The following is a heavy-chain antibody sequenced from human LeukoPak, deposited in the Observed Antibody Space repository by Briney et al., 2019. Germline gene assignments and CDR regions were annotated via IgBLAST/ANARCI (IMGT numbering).Heavy chain of an antibody. V-gene: IGHV4-59*01. CDR1: GGSISSYY. CDR3: ARDKSLWSGFLS. J-gene: IGHJ5*02. CDR2: IYYSGST. Sequence: SEPLSLPCTVSGGSISSYYWSWIRQPPGKGLEWIGYIYYSGSTNYNPSLKSRVTISVDTSKNQFSLKLSSVTAADTAVYYCARDKSLWSGFLSWGQGTLVTVSS. D-gene: IGHD3-3*01.